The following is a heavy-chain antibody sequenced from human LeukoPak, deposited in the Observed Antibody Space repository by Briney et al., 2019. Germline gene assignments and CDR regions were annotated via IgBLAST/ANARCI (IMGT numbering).Heavy chain of an antibody. V-gene: IGHV4-59*01. J-gene: IGHJ4*02. CDR1: GGSMSDSY. CDR3: ARGHRYNNGYPYFDS. D-gene: IGHD5-12*01. Sequence: SETLSLTCDVSGGSMSDSYWSWIRQPPGKGLEWIGFVYDNGRTNYSGRTNYNPSLAGRVTMSMDTSKNQFSLKMSSVTAADTAVYFCARGHRYNNGYPYFDSWGQGTLVSVSS. CDR2: VYDNGRTNYSGRT.